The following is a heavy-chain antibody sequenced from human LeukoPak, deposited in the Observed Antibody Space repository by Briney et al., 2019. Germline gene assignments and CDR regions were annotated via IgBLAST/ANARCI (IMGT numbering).Heavy chain of an antibody. CDR3: ARGLAPRPWLVRKLVNYFDY. CDR2: IIPILGIA. J-gene: IGHJ4*02. CDR1: GGTFSSYA. Sequence: ASVKVSCKASGGTFSSYAISWVRQAPGQGLEWMGRIIPILGIANYAQKFQGRVTITADKSTSTAYMELSSLRSEDTAVYYCARGLAPRPWLVRKLVNYFDYWGQGTLVTVSS. D-gene: IGHD6-19*01. V-gene: IGHV1-69*04.